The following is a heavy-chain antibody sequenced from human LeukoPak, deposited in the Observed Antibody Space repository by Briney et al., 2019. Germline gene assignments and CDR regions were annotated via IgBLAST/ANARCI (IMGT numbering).Heavy chain of an antibody. Sequence: GGSLRLSCAASGFTFRTYAMNWVRQAPGKGLEWVAVISDDGSNKYYAESVKCQFTISRDNSKNTLYLQMNSLRAEDTAVYYCARAFSTTAFDYWGQGTLVTVSS. CDR3: ARAFSTTAFDY. CDR1: GFTFRTYA. J-gene: IGHJ4*02. D-gene: IGHD3/OR15-3a*01. CDR2: ISDDGSNK. V-gene: IGHV3-30*04.